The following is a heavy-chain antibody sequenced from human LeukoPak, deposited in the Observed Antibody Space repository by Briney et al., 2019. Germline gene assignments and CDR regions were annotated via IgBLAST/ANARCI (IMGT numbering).Heavy chain of an antibody. V-gene: IGHV1-18*01. Sequence: ASVKVSCKASGYTFTSYGISWVRQAPGQGLEWMGWISAYDGNTNYAQKLQGRVTMTTDTSTSTAYMELRSLRSDDTAVYYCARVVVGATDEDFDYWGQGTLVTVSS. J-gene: IGHJ4*02. CDR3: ARVVVGATDEDFDY. CDR1: GYTFTSYG. CDR2: ISAYDGNT. D-gene: IGHD1-26*01.